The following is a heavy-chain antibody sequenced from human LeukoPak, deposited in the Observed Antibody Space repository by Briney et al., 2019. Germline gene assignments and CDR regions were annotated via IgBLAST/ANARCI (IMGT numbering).Heavy chain of an antibody. CDR1: GGSISSYY. CDR2: IYSSGST. Sequence: SETLSLTCTVSGGSISSYYWSWIRQPPGKGLEWIGYIYSSGSTNYSPSLKSRVTISVDTSNNQFSLKLYSVTAADTAVYYCARRYSGYGNAFDIWGQGTMVTVSS. D-gene: IGHD5-12*01. J-gene: IGHJ3*02. CDR3: ARRYSGYGNAFDI. V-gene: IGHV4-59*08.